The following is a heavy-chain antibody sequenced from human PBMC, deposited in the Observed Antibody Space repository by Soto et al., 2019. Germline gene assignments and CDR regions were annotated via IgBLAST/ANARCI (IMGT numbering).Heavy chain of an antibody. Sequence: SSETLSLTCTVSGGSISSGDYYWSWIRQPPGKGLEWIGYIYYSGSTYYNPSLKSRVTISVDTSKNQFSLKLSSVTAADTAVYYCASHSSSWTMFGFDPWGQGTLVTVSS. D-gene: IGHD6-13*01. CDR2: IYYSGST. V-gene: IGHV4-30-4*01. J-gene: IGHJ5*02. CDR3: ASHSSSWTMFGFDP. CDR1: GGSISSGDYY.